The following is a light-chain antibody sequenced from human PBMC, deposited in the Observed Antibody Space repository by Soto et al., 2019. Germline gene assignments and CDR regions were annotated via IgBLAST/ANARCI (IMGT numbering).Light chain of an antibody. Sequence: QSVLTQPPSATGTPRQGVTISCSGSSSNIGTNTVRWYRQLPGTAPEVLIYNDHERPSGVPDRFSGSKSGSSASLAISGLQSEDEADYYCTAWDDSFWVFGGGTKVTVL. CDR3: TAWDDSFWV. V-gene: IGLV1-44*01. CDR1: SSNIGTNT. CDR2: NDH. J-gene: IGLJ3*02.